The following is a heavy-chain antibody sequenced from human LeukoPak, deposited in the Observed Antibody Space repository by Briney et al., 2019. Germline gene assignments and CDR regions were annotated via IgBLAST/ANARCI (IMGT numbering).Heavy chain of an antibody. CDR2: IYSGGST. J-gene: IGHJ4*02. V-gene: IGHV3-66*01. Sequence: GGSLRLSCAASEFSVGSNYMTWVRQAPGKGLEWVSLIYSGGSTYYADSVKGRFTISRDNSKNTLYLQMNSLRAEDTAVYYCAKGDFDWLLDYFDYWGQGTLVTVSS. CDR1: EFSVGSNY. D-gene: IGHD3-9*01. CDR3: AKGDFDWLLDYFDY.